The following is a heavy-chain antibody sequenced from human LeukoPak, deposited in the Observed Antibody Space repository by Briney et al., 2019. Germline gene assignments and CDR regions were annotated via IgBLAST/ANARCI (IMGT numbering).Heavy chain of an antibody. CDR1: GFTFSSYS. V-gene: IGHV3-21*01. D-gene: IGHD3-3*01. CDR2: ISSSSSYI. Sequence: GGSLRISCAASGFTFSSYSRNWVRQAPGKGLEWVSSISSSSSYIYYADSVKGRFTISRDNAKNSLYLQMNSLRAEDTAVYYCARGSVSIFGVVDYYLDYWGQGTLVTVSS. J-gene: IGHJ4*02. CDR3: ARGSVSIFGVVDYYLDY.